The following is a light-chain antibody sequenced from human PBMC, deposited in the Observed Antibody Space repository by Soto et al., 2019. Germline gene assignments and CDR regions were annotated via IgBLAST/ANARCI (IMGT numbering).Light chain of an antibody. V-gene: IGKV3-20*01. CDR1: QSISSSY. CDR2: GAS. CDR3: QQSDDSPGT. J-gene: IGKJ1*01. Sequence: IVLTQSPCTLSLSAGESATLSWRASQSISSSYLAWYQQKTGQAPRLLIYGASNRATAIPDRFSGSGYGTDFTLTISRLETEDFAVYYCQQSDDSPGTFGQGTKVDIK.